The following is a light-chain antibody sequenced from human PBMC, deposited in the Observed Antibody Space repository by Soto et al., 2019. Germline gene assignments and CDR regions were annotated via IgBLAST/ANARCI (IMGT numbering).Light chain of an antibody. CDR1: SSDVGTYKY. CDR3: GSYTSSSTLV. CDR2: DVS. V-gene: IGLV2-14*01. Sequence: QSALTQPASVPGSPGQSITISCTGTSSDVGTYKYVSWYQQHPGRAPKLMIYDVSDRPSGVSNRFSGSKSGNTASLTISGLQAEDEADYYCGSYTSSSTLVFGGGTKVTVL. J-gene: IGLJ2*01.